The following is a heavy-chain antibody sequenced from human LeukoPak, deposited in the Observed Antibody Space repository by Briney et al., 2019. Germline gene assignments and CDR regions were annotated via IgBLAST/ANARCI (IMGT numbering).Heavy chain of an antibody. J-gene: IGHJ4*02. D-gene: IGHD3-3*01. CDR1: GFTLSSYE. CDR2: ISSSGSTI. Sequence: GGSLRLSCAASGFTLSSYEMNWVRQAPGKGLEWASYISSSGSTIYYADSVKGRFTISRDNAKNSLYLQMNSLRAEDTAVYYCARVPYYDFWSGYYTDPGYWGQGTLVTVSS. V-gene: IGHV3-48*03. CDR3: ARVPYYDFWSGYYTDPGY.